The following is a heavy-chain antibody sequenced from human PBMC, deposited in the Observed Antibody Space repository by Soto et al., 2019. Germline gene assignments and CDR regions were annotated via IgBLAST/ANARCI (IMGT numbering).Heavy chain of an antibody. CDR2: ISTSSSTI. Sequence: EVQLVESGGGLVQPGGSLRLSCAASGFTFSSYSMNWVRQAPGKGLEWVSYISTSSSTIYYADSVKGRFTISRDNAKNSLSLQSNSLRVDDTAVYYCAILAVWGQGTTVTVS. CDR3: AILAV. J-gene: IGHJ6*02. CDR1: GFTFSSYS. V-gene: IGHV3-48*01.